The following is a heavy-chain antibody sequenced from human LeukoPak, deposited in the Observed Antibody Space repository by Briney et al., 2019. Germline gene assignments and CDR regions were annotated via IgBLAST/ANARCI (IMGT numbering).Heavy chain of an antibody. CDR3: ARVKDPGGYYYYYYMDF. Sequence: PSETLSLTCTVSGGSISSSSYYWGWLRQPPGKGLDWIGNIYYTGSSYYNPSLKSRVTISVDTSQNHFSLKVMSVTAAATAWYYCARVKDPGGYYYYYYMDFWGKGNTASVSS. D-gene: IGHD3-16*01. CDR2: IYYTGSS. CDR1: GGSISSSSYY. J-gene: IGHJ6*03. V-gene: IGHV4-39*02.